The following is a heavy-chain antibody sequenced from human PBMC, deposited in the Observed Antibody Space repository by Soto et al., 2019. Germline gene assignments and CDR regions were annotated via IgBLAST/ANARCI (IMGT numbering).Heavy chain of an antibody. CDR1: GGSISSGDYY. Sequence: SETLSLTCTVSGGSISSGDYYWSWIRQPPGEGLEWIGYIYYSGSTYYNPSLKSRVTISVDTSKNQFSLKLSSVTAADTAVYYCARELTVGAATDYWGQGTLVTVSS. CDR3: ARELTVGAATDY. D-gene: IGHD1-26*01. CDR2: IYYSGST. V-gene: IGHV4-30-4*01. J-gene: IGHJ4*02.